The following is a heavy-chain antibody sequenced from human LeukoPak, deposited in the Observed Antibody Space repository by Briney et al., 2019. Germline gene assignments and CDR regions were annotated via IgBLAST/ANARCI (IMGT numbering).Heavy chain of an antibody. V-gene: IGHV3-7*01. D-gene: IGHD6-6*01. CDR2: IKQDGSEK. J-gene: IGHJ3*02. CDR3: ARDQAPDSSSSELEAFDI. Sequence: GGSLRLSCAASGFTFSSYWMSWVRQAPGKGLEWVANIKQDGSEKYYVDSVKGRFTISRDNAKNSLYLQMNSLRAEDTAVYYCARDQAPDSSSSELEAFDIWGQGAMVTVSS. CDR1: GFTFSSYW.